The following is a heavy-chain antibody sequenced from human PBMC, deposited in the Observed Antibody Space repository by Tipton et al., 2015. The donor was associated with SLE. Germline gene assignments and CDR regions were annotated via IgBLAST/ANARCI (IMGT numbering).Heavy chain of an antibody. J-gene: IGHJ6*02. Sequence: LRLSCAVSGGSIGSGGYSWNWIRQPPGKGLEWIGYVYHSGTTHYHPSLGSRVSISVDTSNNQFSLRLTSVTAADSAVYFCATGQVAYSGYLLYGLDVWGQGTTVTVSS. CDR3: ATGQVAYSGYLLYGLDV. D-gene: IGHD5-12*01. CDR1: GGSIGSGGYS. V-gene: IGHV4-30-2*01. CDR2: VYHSGTT.